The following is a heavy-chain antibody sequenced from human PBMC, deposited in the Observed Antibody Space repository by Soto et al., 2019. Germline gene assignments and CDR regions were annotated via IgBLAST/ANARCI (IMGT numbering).Heavy chain of an antibody. J-gene: IGHJ4*02. CDR1: GYTFTSYY. V-gene: IGHV1-46*01. CDR3: ARDPFETDSIVGINSSREGLY. D-gene: IGHD6-6*01. Sequence: GASVKVSCKASGYTFTSYYMHWVRQAPGQGLEWMVIINPSGGSTSYAQKFQGRVTMTRDTSTSTVYMELSSLRSEDTAVYYCARDPFETDSIVGINSSREGLYWGQGTLVTVSS. CDR2: INPSGGST.